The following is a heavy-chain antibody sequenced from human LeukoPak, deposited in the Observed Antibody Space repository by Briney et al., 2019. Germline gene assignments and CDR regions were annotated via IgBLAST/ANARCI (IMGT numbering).Heavy chain of an antibody. J-gene: IGHJ3*02. CDR1: GFTFSDYY. V-gene: IGHV3-11*04. CDR2: ISSSGSTI. CDR3: ARDEGWYHAFDI. D-gene: IGHD2-15*01. Sequence: GGSLRLSCAAFGFTFSDYYMSWIRQAPGKGLEWVSYISSSGSTIYYADSVKGRFTISRDNAENSLYLQMNSLRAEDTAVYYCARDEGWYHAFDIWGQGTMVTVSS.